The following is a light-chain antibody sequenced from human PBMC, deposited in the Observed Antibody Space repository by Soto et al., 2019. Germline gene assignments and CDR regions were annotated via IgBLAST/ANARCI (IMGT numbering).Light chain of an antibody. CDR1: QSISTW. CDR3: QQFIGYPLT. CDR2: DAS. V-gene: IGKV1-5*01. Sequence: DLQMTQSPSTLSASVGDRVTITCRASQSISTWLAWYQQKPGKAPKLLIHDASSLESGVPSRFSGGGSGTEFTLTISSLQPDDFATYYCQQFIGYPLTFGGGTKVEIK. J-gene: IGKJ4*01.